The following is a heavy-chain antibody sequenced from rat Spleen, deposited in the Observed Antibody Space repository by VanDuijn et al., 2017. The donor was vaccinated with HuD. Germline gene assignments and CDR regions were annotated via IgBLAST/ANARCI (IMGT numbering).Heavy chain of an antibody. V-gene: IGHV5-31*01. CDR3: ARLWLRRVHNWFAY. Sequence: EVQLVESGGGLVQPGRSLKLSCVASGFTFNNHWMTWIRQAPGKGLEWVASITNTGGSTDYRDSVKGRFTISRDNAKSTLYLQMDSLRSEDTATYYCARLWLRRVHNWFAYWGQGTLVTVSS. CDR2: ITNTGGST. CDR1: GFTFNNHW. J-gene: IGHJ3*01. D-gene: IGHD1-11*01.